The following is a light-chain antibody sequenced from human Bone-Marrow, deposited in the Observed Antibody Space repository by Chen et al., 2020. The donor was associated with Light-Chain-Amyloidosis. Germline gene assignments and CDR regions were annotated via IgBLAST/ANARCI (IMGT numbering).Light chain of an antibody. J-gene: IGLJ3*02. CDR2: DDS. V-gene: IGLV3-21*02. Sequence: SYVLTQPSSVSVAPGQTATIACGGNNIGSTIVHWYQQTPGQAPLLVVYDDSDRPSGIPERLSGSNSGNTATLTISRVEAGDEADYYCQVWSRSSDRPVFGGGTKLTVL. CDR3: QVWSRSSDRPV. CDR1: NIGSTI.